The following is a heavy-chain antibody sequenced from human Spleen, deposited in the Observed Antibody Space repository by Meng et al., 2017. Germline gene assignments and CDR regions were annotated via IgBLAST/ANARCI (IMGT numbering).Heavy chain of an antibody. Sequence: QVQVQQWGDGLLKPSGTLSLTCVVSGGCFSDYYWSWIRQPPGKGLEWIGEINHSGSTNYNPSLESRATISVDTSQNNLSLKLSSVTAADSAVYYCARGPTTMAHDFDYWGQGTLVTVSS. V-gene: IGHV4-34*01. CDR2: INHSGST. D-gene: IGHD4-11*01. CDR1: GGCFSDYY. CDR3: ARGPTTMAHDFDY. J-gene: IGHJ4*02.